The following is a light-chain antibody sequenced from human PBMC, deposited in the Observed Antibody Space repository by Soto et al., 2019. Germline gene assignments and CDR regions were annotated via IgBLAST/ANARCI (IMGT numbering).Light chain of an antibody. J-gene: IGKJ3*01. V-gene: IGKV1-17*01. CDR1: QDIGTS. CDR3: LQHYAFPFT. Sequence: DIQMPQYPSSLSASVGGRVTITCRASQDIGTSLDWFQHKPGTAPKRLIYTISDLQSGVPSRFSGGGSGTEFTLTISSLQPEDSATYYCLQHYAFPFTFGPGTKVHV. CDR2: TIS.